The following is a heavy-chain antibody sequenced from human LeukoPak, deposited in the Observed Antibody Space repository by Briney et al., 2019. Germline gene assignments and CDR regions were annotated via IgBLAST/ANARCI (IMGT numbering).Heavy chain of an antibody. V-gene: IGHV4-34*01. CDR2: INHSGST. CDR3: ARLLVVQAGFDP. Sequence: PSETLSLTCAVYGGSFSGYYWSWIRQPPGKGLEWIGEINHSGSTNYNPSLKSRVTISVDTSKNQFSLKLSSVTAADTAVYYCARLLVVQAGFDPWGQGTLVAVSS. CDR1: GGSFSGYY. D-gene: IGHD2-2*01. J-gene: IGHJ5*02.